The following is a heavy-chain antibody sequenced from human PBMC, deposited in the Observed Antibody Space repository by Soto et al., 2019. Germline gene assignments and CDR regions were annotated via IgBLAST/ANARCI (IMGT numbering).Heavy chain of an antibody. CDR2: ISSSSSTI. J-gene: IGHJ4*02. V-gene: IGHV3-48*02. CDR3: ARVHSGFWPQEVREVDY. D-gene: IGHD5-12*01. CDR1: GFTFSSYS. Sequence: GGSLRLSCAASGFTFSSYSMNWVRQAPGKGLEWVSYISSSSSTIYYADSVKGRFTISRDNAKNSLYLQMNSLRDEDTAVYYCARVHSGFWPQEVREVDYWGQGTLVTVSS.